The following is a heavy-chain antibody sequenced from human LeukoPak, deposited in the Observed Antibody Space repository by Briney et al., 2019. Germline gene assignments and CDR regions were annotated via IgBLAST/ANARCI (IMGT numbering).Heavy chain of an antibody. CDR2: IYSGGST. V-gene: IGHV3-66*01. Sequence: PGGSLRLSCAASGFTVSSNYMSWVRQAPGKGLEWVSVIYSGGSTYYADSVKGRFTISRDNSKNTLYLQMNSLRAEDTAVYYCASAPAGDAFDIWGQGTMVTVSS. CDR1: GFTVSSNY. J-gene: IGHJ3*02. CDR3: ASAPAGDAFDI.